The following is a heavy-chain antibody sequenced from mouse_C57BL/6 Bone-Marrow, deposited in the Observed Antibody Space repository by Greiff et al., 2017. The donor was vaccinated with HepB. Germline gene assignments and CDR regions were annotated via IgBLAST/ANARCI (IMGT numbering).Heavy chain of an antibody. J-gene: IGHJ2*01. V-gene: IGHV1-4*01. Sequence: VQLQQSGAELARPGASVKMSCKASGYTFTSYTMHWVKQRPGQGLEWIGYINPSSGYTKYNQKFKDKATLTADKSSSTAYMPLSSLTSEDSAVYYCAFDDYDDFDYWGQGTTLTVSS. CDR3: AFDDYDDFDY. CDR2: INPSSGYT. CDR1: GYTFTSYT. D-gene: IGHD2-4*01.